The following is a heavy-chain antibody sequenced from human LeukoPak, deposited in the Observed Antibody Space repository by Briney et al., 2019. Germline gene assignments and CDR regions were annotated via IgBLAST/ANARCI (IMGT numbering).Heavy chain of an antibody. CDR2: IYPDDSYT. V-gene: IGHV5-51*01. CDR3: ARPLSRGYTSGFDY. CDR1: GYSFSNYW. J-gene: IGHJ4*02. Sequence: GESLKILCQGSGYSFSNYWIAWVRQMPGKGLEWKGIIYPDDSYTRYSPSFQGQVTISADKSTAYLQWSSLKASDTAMYYCARPLSRGYTSGFDYWGQGTPVTVSS. D-gene: IGHD5-18*01.